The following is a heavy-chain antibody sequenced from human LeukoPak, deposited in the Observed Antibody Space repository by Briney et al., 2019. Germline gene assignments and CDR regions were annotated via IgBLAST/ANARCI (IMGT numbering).Heavy chain of an antibody. CDR1: GYTFTMYY. V-gene: IGHV1-46*01. CDR2: INPSDGAT. CDR3: ARDRGGSSWYLGSYFDY. D-gene: IGHD6-13*01. J-gene: IGHJ4*02. Sequence: ASVKVSCKASGYTFTMYYIHWVRQAPGQGLEWMGMINPSDGATTYAQKFQGRVTMTRDMSTTTVYMDLRTLRSEDTAVYYCARDRGGSSWYLGSYFDYWGQGTLVTVTS.